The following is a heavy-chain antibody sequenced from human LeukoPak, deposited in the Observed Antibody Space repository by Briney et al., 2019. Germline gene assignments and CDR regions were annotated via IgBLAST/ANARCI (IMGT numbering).Heavy chain of an antibody. Sequence: GGSLRLSCAASGFTFSSYAMNWVRQAPGTGLAWVSGISSSGGGTNYADSVRGRFTISRDNSKNTLYLQMNSLRAEDTAVYYCAKDPHCSSTSCSPRDYWGQGTLVTVSS. J-gene: IGHJ4*02. D-gene: IGHD2-2*01. CDR2: ISSSGGGT. CDR3: AKDPHCSSTSCSPRDY. CDR1: GFTFSSYA. V-gene: IGHV3-23*01.